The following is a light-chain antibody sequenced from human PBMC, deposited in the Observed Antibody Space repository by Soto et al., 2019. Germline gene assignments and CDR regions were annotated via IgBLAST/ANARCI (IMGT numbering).Light chain of an antibody. J-gene: IGKJ5*01. V-gene: IGKV3-15*01. CDR1: QSISSN. Sequence: EVVMTQSPATLSLSPGERATLSCRASQSISSNLAWYQQHPGQAPRLLIYHATARATGIPSRFIGSQSGTEFTLTISSLQSEDFAVYYCQQYNRWPPFTFGQGTRLEIK. CDR3: QQYNRWPPFT. CDR2: HAT.